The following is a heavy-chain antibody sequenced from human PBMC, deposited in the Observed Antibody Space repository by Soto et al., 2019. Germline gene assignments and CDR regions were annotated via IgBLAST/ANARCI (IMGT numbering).Heavy chain of an antibody. D-gene: IGHD4-17*01. CDR1: GGSISSGGYY. CDR2: IYYSGST. V-gene: IGHV4-31*03. Sequence: SETLSLTCTVSGGSISSGGYYWSWIRQHPGKGLEWIGYIYYSGSTYYNPSLKSRVTISVDTSKNQFSLKLSSVTAADTAVYYCARRLRGAFDIWGQGTMVTVSS. CDR3: ARRLRGAFDI. J-gene: IGHJ3*02.